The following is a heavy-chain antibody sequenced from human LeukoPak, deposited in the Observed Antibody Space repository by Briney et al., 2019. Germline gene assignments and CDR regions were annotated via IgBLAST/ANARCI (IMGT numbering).Heavy chain of an antibody. Sequence: SETLSLTCTVSGGSISSSSYYWGWIRQPPWKGLEWIGSIYYSGSTYYNPSLKSRVTISVDTSKNQFSLKLSSVTAADTAVYYCARPKGYCSSTSCYPYFDYWGQGTLVTVSS. CDR3: ARPKGYCSSTSCYPYFDY. D-gene: IGHD2-2*01. V-gene: IGHV4-39*01. CDR2: IYYSGST. CDR1: GGSISSSSYY. J-gene: IGHJ4*02.